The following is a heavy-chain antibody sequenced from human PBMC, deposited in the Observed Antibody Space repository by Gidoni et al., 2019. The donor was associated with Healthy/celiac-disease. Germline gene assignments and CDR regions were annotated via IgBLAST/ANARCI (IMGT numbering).Heavy chain of an antibody. Sequence: EVQLLESGGGLVQPGGSLRLSCAASGFPFRSYAMSWVRQAPGKGLEWVSAISGSGGSKYYADSVKGRFTISRDNSKNTLYLQMNSLRAEDTAVYYCAKDSRLLWFGEFTDYWGQGTLVTVSS. V-gene: IGHV3-23*01. CDR3: AKDSRLLWFGEFTDY. CDR2: ISGSGGSK. CDR1: GFPFRSYA. D-gene: IGHD3-10*01. J-gene: IGHJ4*02.